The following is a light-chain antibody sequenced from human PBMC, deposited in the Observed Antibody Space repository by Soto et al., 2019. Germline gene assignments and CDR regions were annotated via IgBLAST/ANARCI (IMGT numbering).Light chain of an antibody. CDR3: AAWDDSLEVV. CDR1: SSNIGSNT. J-gene: IGLJ2*01. V-gene: IGLV1-44*01. Sequence: QSLLTQPPSASGTPGQRVTISCSGSSSNIGSNTVNWYQQLPGTAPKLLIYSNNQRPSGVPDRFSGSKSGTSASLAISGLQSEDEADYYCAAWDDSLEVVFGGGTKLTVL. CDR2: SNN.